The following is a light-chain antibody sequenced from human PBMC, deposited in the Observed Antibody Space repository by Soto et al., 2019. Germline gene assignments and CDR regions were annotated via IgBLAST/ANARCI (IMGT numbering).Light chain of an antibody. CDR2: EVS. Sequence: QSALTQPASVSGSPGQSITISCTGTSSDVGGYNYVSWYQRHPGKAPKLMIYEVSNRPSGVSNRFSGSKSGNTASLTISGLQAEDEADYYCSSHTSSSTVVFGGGTKLTVL. CDR1: SSDVGGYNY. J-gene: IGLJ2*01. V-gene: IGLV2-14*01. CDR3: SSHTSSSTVV.